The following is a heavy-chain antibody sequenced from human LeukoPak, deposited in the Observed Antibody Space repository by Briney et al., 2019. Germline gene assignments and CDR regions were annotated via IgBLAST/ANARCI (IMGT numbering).Heavy chain of an antibody. CDR1: GYSFMDYW. Sequence: GESLKISCKGSGYSFMDYWIGWVRQMPGKGPEWMGIIFPHDSDTRYSPSFQGQVSISVDRSISTAYLQWGSLKASDTAMYYCARHEIRGCTSTNCYTSYFYYGMDVWGQGTTVTVSS. D-gene: IGHD2-2*02. V-gene: IGHV5-51*01. CDR3: ARHEIRGCTSTNCYTSYFYYGMDV. CDR2: IFPHDSDT. J-gene: IGHJ6*02.